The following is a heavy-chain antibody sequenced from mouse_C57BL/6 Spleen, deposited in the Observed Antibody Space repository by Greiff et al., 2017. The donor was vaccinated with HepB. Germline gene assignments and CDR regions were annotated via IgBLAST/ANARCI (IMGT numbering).Heavy chain of an antibody. Sequence: QVQLKESGPGLVQPSQSLSITCTVSGFSLTSYGVHWVRQPPGKGLEWLGVIWSGGSTDYNAAFISRLSISKDNSKSQVFFKMNSLQADDTAIYYCAKNDDWYFDVWGTGTTVTVSS. J-gene: IGHJ1*03. D-gene: IGHD2-3*01. CDR3: AKNDDWYFDV. V-gene: IGHV2-4*01. CDR2: IWSGGST. CDR1: GFSLTSYG.